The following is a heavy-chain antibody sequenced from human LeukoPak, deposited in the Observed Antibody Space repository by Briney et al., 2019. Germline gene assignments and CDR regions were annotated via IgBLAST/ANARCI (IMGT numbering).Heavy chain of an antibody. CDR1: GFTFSEYY. V-gene: IGHV3-11*01. Sequence: GGSLRLSCAASGFTFSEYYMSWIRQAPGKGLEWVSYISSRSNTIYYADSVKGRFTISRDNAKNSLYLHMNSLRSEDTAVYYCARWGRTYNILTGYSYWGQGTLVTVSS. CDR3: ARWGRTYNILTGYSY. CDR2: ISSRSNTI. J-gene: IGHJ4*02. D-gene: IGHD3-9*01.